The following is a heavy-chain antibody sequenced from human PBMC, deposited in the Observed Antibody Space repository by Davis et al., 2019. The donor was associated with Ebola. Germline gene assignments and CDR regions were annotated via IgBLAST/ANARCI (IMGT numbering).Heavy chain of an antibody. J-gene: IGHJ4*02. Sequence: GESLKISCTDSVITFSSYAMTWVRQAPGKGLEWVSAISGSGGSTYYADSVKGRFTISRDNSKNTLYLQMNSLRAEDTAVHYCAKDQGWLRLYYFDYWGQGTLVTVSS. CDR2: ISGSGGST. CDR1: VITFSSYA. CDR3: AKDQGWLRLYYFDY. V-gene: IGHV3-23*01. D-gene: IGHD5-12*01.